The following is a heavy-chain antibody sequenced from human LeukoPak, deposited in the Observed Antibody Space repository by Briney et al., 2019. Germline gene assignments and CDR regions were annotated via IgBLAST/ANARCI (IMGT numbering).Heavy chain of an antibody. Sequence: GGSLRLSCAASGFTFSSYAMHWVRQAPGKGLEWVAVISYDGSNKYYADSVKGRFTISRDNSKNTLYLQMNSLRAEDTAVYYCARGGQWLVYAFDIWGQGTMVTVSS. CDR2: ISYDGSNK. J-gene: IGHJ3*02. CDR1: GFTFSSYA. D-gene: IGHD6-19*01. V-gene: IGHV3-30-3*01. CDR3: ARGGQWLVYAFDI.